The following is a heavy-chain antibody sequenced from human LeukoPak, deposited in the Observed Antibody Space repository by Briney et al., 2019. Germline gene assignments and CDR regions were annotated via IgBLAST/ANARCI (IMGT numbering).Heavy chain of an antibody. CDR3: AKRHGYSSGWFYFDC. V-gene: IGHV3-23*01. CDR2: ISGSGGST. J-gene: IGHJ4*02. D-gene: IGHD6-19*01. Sequence: PGGSLRLSCAASGFTFSTYAMSWVRQAPGKGLEWVSAISGSGGSTYYADYVKGRFTVSRDNSKNTLYLQMNSLRAEDTAVYYCAKRHGYSSGWFYFDCWGQGTLVTVSS. CDR1: GFTFSTYA.